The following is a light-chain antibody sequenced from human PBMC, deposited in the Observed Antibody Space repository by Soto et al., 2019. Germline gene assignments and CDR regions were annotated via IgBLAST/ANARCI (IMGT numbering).Light chain of an antibody. Sequence: EIVLTQSPGTLSLSPGEKATFSSRASQSVSTYLAWYQQKPGQSPRLLIYDTSKRATGIPARFSGSGSGTDFTLTISSLEPEDFAVYYCQQRSDWPISFGVGTKVDIK. J-gene: IGKJ4*01. CDR1: QSVSTY. V-gene: IGKV3-11*01. CDR3: QQRSDWPIS. CDR2: DTS.